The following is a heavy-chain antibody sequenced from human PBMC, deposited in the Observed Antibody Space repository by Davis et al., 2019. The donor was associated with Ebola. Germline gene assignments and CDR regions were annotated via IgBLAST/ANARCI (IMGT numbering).Heavy chain of an antibody. CDR1: GFTFNIFD. V-gene: IGHV3-30*02. CDR3: ARDSDDYSFDY. Sequence: GESLKISCAASGFTFNIFDMHWVRQAPGRGLEWVAFVRSHGSADHYADSVKGRFTISRDNSKNTLYLQMNSLRPEDTAVYYCARDSDDYSFDYWGQGTLVTVSS. J-gene: IGHJ4*02. D-gene: IGHD4-11*01. CDR2: VRSHGSAD.